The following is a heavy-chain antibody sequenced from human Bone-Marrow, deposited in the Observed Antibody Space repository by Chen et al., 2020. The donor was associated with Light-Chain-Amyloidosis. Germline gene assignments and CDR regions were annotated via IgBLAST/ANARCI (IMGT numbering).Heavy chain of an antibody. CDR3: VRETTSTPWFDP. CDR1: GASISSADDY. V-gene: IGHV4-30-4*01. J-gene: IGHJ5*02. CDR2: MHHSGSA. D-gene: IGHD1-1*01. Sequence: QVQLQESGPGLVKPSQTLSLVCSVSGASISSADDYWTWVRQPPGQGLEWIGYMHHSGSATYNQSLRSRVAISLDTSKNQFSLSLTSVTAADSAMYFCVRETTSTPWFDPWGPGTLVTVYS.